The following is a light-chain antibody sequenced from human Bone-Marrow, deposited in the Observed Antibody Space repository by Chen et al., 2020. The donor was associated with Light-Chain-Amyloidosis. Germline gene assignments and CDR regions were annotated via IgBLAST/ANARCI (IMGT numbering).Light chain of an antibody. Sequence: QSVLTQPPSASGTPGQRVTISCSGSSSNIGSNYVYWYQQLPGTAPKLLVYRNNQRPSGVPDRFSGSKSGTSASLGISGLRSEDEADCYCAAWDDSLSGRVFGGGTKLTVL. CDR1: SSNIGSNY. J-gene: IGLJ3*02. CDR3: AAWDDSLSGRV. V-gene: IGLV1-47*01. CDR2: RNN.